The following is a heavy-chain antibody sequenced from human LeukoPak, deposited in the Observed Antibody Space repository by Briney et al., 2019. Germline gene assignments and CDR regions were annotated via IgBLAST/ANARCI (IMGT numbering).Heavy chain of an antibody. D-gene: IGHD3-22*01. V-gene: IGHV3-23*01. J-gene: IGHJ4*02. Sequence: GGSLRLSCAASGVTFSSYAMSWVRQAPGKGLEWVSAISGSGGSTYYADSVKGRFTISRDNSKNTLYLQMNSLRAEDTAVYYCAKYGSPYYDSSPSYFDYWGQGTLVTVSS. CDR1: GVTFSSYA. CDR2: ISGSGGST. CDR3: AKYGSPYYDSSPSYFDY.